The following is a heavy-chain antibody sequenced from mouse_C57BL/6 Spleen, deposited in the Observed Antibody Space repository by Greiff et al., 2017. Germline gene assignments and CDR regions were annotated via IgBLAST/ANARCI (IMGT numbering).Heavy chain of an antibody. CDR1: GYTFTSYW. D-gene: IGHD1-1*01. V-gene: IGHV1-53*01. CDR3: ARSGVLYGYFDV. CDR2: INPSNGGT. Sequence: QVQLQQPGTELVKPGASVKLSCKASGYTFTSYWMHWVKQRPGQGLECIGNINPSNGGTNYNEKFKSKATLTVDKSSSTAYMQLSSLKSEDSAVYYCARSGVLYGYFDVWGTGTTVTVSS. J-gene: IGHJ1*03.